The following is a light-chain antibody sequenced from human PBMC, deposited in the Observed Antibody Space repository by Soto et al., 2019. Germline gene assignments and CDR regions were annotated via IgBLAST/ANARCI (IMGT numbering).Light chain of an antibody. Sequence: GDRVAITCRASQSISTWLXXYXXKXGXXXKXXXSDASTLESGVPSRFSGSGYGTEFTLTISSLQPDDFATYYCQQYNSYSRTFGQGNKVDIK. V-gene: IGKV1-5*01. CDR1: QSISTW. CDR2: DAS. CDR3: QQYNSYSRT. J-gene: IGKJ1*01.